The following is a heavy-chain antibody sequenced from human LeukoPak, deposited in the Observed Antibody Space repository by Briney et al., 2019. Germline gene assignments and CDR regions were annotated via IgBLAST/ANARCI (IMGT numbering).Heavy chain of an antibody. Sequence: GGSLRLSCAASGFTFNRYNMNWVRRAPGKGLEWVSSISTSSSYIYYADSVRGRFTISRDNAKNSLYLQMNSLKAEDTAVYSCARGADGVSSNSRGWFDPWGQGTLVTVSS. D-gene: IGHD2-15*01. CDR1: GFTFNRYN. CDR3: ARGADGVSSNSRGWFDP. V-gene: IGHV3-21*01. J-gene: IGHJ5*02. CDR2: ISTSSSYI.